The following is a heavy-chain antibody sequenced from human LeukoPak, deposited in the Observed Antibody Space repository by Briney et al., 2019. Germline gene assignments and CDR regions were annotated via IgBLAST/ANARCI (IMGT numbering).Heavy chain of an antibody. J-gene: IGHJ4*02. Sequence: PGGSLRLSCAASGFTFSNYVMGWVRQPPGEGLQWVSIIYSGGGTYYADSVKGRFTISRDNSKNTLYLQMNSLRADDTAVYYCARGCYYERSGYCPFDYWGPGTLVTVSS. V-gene: IGHV3-53*01. CDR3: ARGCYYERSGYCPFDY. D-gene: IGHD3-22*01. CDR2: IYSGGGT. CDR1: GFTFSNYV.